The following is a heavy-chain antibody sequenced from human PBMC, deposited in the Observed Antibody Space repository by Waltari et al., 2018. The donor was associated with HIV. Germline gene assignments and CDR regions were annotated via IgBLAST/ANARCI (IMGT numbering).Heavy chain of an antibody. Sequence: QVQLVESGGGVVQPGGSLRLSCVGSGFRFSTYGMHWVRQEPGKGLEGVTFMWDEDITKKYEDSVKGRFTISRDNSKKTLYLQMSSLRAEDTAVYLCAKGTAAYYYDFWGQGTLVTVSS. CDR1: GFRFSTYG. D-gene: IGHD3-16*01. CDR2: MWDEDITK. CDR3: AKGTAAYYYDF. J-gene: IGHJ4*02. V-gene: IGHV3-30*02.